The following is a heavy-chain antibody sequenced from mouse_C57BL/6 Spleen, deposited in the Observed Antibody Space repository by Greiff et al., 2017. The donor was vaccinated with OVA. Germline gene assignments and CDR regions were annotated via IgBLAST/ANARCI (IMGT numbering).Heavy chain of an antibody. J-gene: IGHJ2*01. CDR2: IRSKSSNYAT. V-gene: IGHV10-3*01. D-gene: IGHD4-1*01. CDR1: GFTFNTYA. CDR3: VRERELGHYFDY. Sequence: EVQLVESGGGLVQPKGSLKLSCAASGFTFNTYAMHWVRQAPGKGLEWVARIRSKSSNYATYYADSVKDRFTISRDDSQSMLYLQMNNLKTEDTAMDYCVRERELGHYFDYWGQGTTLTVSS.